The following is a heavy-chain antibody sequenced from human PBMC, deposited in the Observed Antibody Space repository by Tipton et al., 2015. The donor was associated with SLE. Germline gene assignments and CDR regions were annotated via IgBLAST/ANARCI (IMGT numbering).Heavy chain of an antibody. J-gene: IGHJ2*01. CDR2: IYSSGST. CDR1: IGSINYYH. Sequence: TLSLTCTVSIGSINYYHWSWIRQPPGKGLEWIGWIYSSGSTNHNPSLKSRVTLSVDTSKNQFSLNLRSVTAADTAVYYCARRGYKSWYFDLWGRGALVTVSS. D-gene: IGHD5-24*01. CDR3: ARRGYKSWYFDL. V-gene: IGHV4-59*01.